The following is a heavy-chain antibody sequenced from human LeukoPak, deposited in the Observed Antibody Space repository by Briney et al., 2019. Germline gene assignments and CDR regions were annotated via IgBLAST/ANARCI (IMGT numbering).Heavy chain of an antibody. D-gene: IGHD3-9*01. J-gene: IGHJ4*02. Sequence: SETLSLTCTVSGGSISSSSYYWGWIRQPPGRGLEWIGSIYYSGSTYYNPSLKSRVTISVDTSKNQFSLKLSSVTAADTAMYYCARYLITARVDYWGQGTLVTVSS. CDR2: IYYSGST. CDR3: ARYLITARVDY. V-gene: IGHV4-39*01. CDR1: GGSISSSSYY.